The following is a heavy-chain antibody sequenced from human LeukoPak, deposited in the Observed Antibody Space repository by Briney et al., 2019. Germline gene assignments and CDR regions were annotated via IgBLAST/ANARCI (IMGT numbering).Heavy chain of an antibody. D-gene: IGHD2-21*02. CDR1: GGSITSTNDH. J-gene: IGHJ4*02. Sequence: SETLSLTCTVSGGSITSTNDHWDWIRQPPGKGLEWIGSVHYSGTTYYNLSLKSRVTMSVDTSKNQFSLKVTSVTAADTAAYYCARRLSYYDYWGQGTLDTVSS. V-gene: IGHV4-39*01. CDR2: VHYSGTT. CDR3: ARRLSYYDY.